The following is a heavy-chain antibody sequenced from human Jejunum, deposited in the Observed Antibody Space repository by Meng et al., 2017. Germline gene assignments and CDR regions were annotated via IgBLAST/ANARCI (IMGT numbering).Heavy chain of an antibody. V-gene: IGHV4-39*01. Sequence: QLQLQESGPGLVKPSETLSLSCTVSGGSLSSGSSYWGWTRPSPGKGLGWIGTAYYSGSSYYNPSLRSRVIILVDTSKNQFSLRLSSVTAADTAVYYCARQMDSEYDEGYFFDYWGQGILVTVSS. CDR1: GGSLSSGSSY. D-gene: IGHD2-2*03. CDR3: ARQMDSEYDEGYFFDY. CDR2: AYYSGSS. J-gene: IGHJ4*02.